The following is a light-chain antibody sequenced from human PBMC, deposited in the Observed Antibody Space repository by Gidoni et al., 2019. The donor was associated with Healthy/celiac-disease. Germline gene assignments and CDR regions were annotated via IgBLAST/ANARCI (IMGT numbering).Light chain of an antibody. CDR1: QSVSSY. CDR3: QQRSNWLFT. V-gene: IGKV3-11*01. CDR2: DAS. Sequence: EIVLTQSPATLSLSPGERATLSCRASQSVSSYLAWYHQKPGQAPRLLIYDASNRATGIPSRFSGSGSGTDFTLTISSLEPEDFAVYYCQQRSNWLFTFXPXTKVDIK. J-gene: IGKJ3*01.